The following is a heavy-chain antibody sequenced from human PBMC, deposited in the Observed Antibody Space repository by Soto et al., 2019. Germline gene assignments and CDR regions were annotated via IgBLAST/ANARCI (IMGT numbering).Heavy chain of an antibody. CDR1: GFTFSSFG. J-gene: IGHJ5*02. V-gene: IGHV3-30*18. CDR3: AKSSGYDYVWGSSGLDP. CDR2: ISYDGSDK. D-gene: IGHD3-16*01. Sequence: QVQLVESGGGVVQPGRSLRLSCAASGFTFSSFGMHWVRQAPDKGLQWVAVISYDGSDKYYADSVKGRFTISRDDSTNTIDLQMSSLRLEDTAAYYCAKSSGYDYVWGSSGLDPWGQGTLVTVSS.